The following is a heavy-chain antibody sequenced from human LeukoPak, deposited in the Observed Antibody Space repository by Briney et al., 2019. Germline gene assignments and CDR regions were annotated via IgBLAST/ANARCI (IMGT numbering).Heavy chain of an antibody. CDR3: ARDSVDKYGDPAYYFDY. D-gene: IGHD4-17*01. CDR1: GYSISSGYY. Sequence: PSETLSLTCTVSGYSISSGYYWGWIRQPPGKGLEWIGSIYHSGSTYYNPSLKSRVTISVDTSKNQFSLKLSSVTAADTAVYYCARDSVDKYGDPAYYFDYWGQGTLVTVSS. V-gene: IGHV4-38-2*02. CDR2: IYHSGST. J-gene: IGHJ4*02.